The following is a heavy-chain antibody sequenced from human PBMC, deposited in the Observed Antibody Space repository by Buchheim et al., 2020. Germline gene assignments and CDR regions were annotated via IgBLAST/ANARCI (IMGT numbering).Heavy chain of an antibody. V-gene: IGHV3-23*01. CDR1: GFTIFDYT. CDR2: VSSSDGNT. Sequence: EVQLLQSGGGLIQPGGSLRLACAASGFTIFDYTMNWVRQAPGKGLEWVSAVSSSDGNTYYADSVKGRLTISRDSSKNTLYLQMNSLRAEDTAVYYCAKVDYSGWLSWSYFDYWGQGAL. CDR3: AKVDYSGWLSWSYFDY. J-gene: IGHJ4*02. D-gene: IGHD6-19*01.